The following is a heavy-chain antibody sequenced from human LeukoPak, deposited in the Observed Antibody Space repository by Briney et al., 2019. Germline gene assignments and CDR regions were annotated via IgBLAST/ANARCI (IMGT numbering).Heavy chain of an antibody. CDR3: AKDRGWYSPFDAFDI. V-gene: IGHV3-23*01. Sequence: PGGSLRLSCAASGFTFSSYGMHWVRQAPGKGLEWVSAISGSGGSTYYADSVKGRFTISRDNSKNTLYLQMNSLRAEDTAVYYCAKDRGWYSPFDAFDIWGQGTMVTVSS. CDR2: ISGSGGST. D-gene: IGHD6-19*01. J-gene: IGHJ3*02. CDR1: GFTFSSYG.